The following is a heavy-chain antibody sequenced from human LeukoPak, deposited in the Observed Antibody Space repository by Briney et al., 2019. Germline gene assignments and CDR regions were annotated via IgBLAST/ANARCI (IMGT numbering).Heavy chain of an antibody. V-gene: IGHV3-21*01. J-gene: IGHJ4*02. CDR3: ARVGYSSGWYFDY. Sequence: GGPLRLSCAASGFTFSTYSMNWVRQAPGKGLEWVSSISSTSSYIYYADSVKGRFTISRDNAQKSLYLQMNSLRAEDTAVYYCARVGYSSGWYFDYWGQGTLVTVSS. D-gene: IGHD6-19*01. CDR2: ISSTSSYI. CDR1: GFTFSTYS.